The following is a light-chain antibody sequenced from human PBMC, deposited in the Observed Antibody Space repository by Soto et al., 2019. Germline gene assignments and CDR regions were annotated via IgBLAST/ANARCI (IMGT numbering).Light chain of an antibody. J-gene: IGKJ1*01. CDR2: GAS. Sequence: EIVLKQSPGTLSLARGEGATLSCRASQSVSSNYLAGYQQKPGQAPRLLIYGASSRATGIPDRFSGSGSGTDFTLTISRLEPEDFAGYYCQQFGSSPRTFGQGTKVDIK. V-gene: IGKV3-20*01. CDR1: QSVSSNY. CDR3: QQFGSSPRT.